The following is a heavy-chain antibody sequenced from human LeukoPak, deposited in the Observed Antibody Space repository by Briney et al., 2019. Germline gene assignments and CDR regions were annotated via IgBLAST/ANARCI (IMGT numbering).Heavy chain of an antibody. J-gene: IGHJ4*02. CDR2: IYHSGST. CDR3: AKGSPRYFDY. Sequence: SETLTLTCTVSGYSISSGYYWGWIRLPPGKGLEWIGSIYHSGSTYYNPSLKSRVTISVDTSKNQFSLKLSAVTAADTAVYYCAKGSPRYFDYWGQGALVTVSS. D-gene: IGHD2-15*01. V-gene: IGHV4-38-2*02. CDR1: GYSISSGYY.